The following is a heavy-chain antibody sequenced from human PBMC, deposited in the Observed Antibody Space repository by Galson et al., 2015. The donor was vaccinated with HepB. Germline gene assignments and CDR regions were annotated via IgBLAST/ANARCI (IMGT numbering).Heavy chain of an antibody. V-gene: IGHV3-30*02. CDR1: GFTFSSYG. CDR3: AKLSLFEVGATTRLDY. J-gene: IGHJ4*02. CDR2: IRYDGSNK. Sequence: SLRLSCAASGFTFSSYGMHWVRQAPGKGLEWVAFIRYDGSNKYYADSVKGRFTISRDNSKNTLYLQMNSLRAEDTAVYYCAKLSLFEVGATTRLDYWGQGTLVTVSS. D-gene: IGHD1-26*01.